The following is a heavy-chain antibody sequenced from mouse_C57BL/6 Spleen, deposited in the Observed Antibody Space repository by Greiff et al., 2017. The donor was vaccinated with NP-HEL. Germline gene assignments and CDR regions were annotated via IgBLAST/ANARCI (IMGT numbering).Heavy chain of an antibody. CDR3: ARWPLYYYGSSYFDY. Sequence: QVQLQQPGAELVKPGASVKMSCKASGYTFTSYWITWVKQRPGHGLEWIGDIYPGSGSTNYNEKFKSKATLTVDTSSSTAYMQLSSLTSEDSAVYYCARWPLYYYGSSYFDYWGQGTTLTVSS. CDR1: GYTFTSYW. V-gene: IGHV1-55*01. J-gene: IGHJ2*01. D-gene: IGHD1-1*01. CDR2: IYPGSGST.